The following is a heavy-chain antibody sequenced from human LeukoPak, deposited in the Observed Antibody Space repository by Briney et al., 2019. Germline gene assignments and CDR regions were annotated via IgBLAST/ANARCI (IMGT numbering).Heavy chain of an antibody. J-gene: IGHJ6*04. CDR3: ATVPNYFRGNYGMDV. D-gene: IGHD3-10*02. Sequence: GASVKVSCKVSGYTLTELSMHWVRQAPGKGLEWMGGFDPEDGETIYAQKFQGRVAMTEDTSTDTAYMELSSLRSEDTAVYYCATVPNYFRGNYGMDVWGKGTTVTVSS. CDR1: GYTLTELS. V-gene: IGHV1-24*01. CDR2: FDPEDGET.